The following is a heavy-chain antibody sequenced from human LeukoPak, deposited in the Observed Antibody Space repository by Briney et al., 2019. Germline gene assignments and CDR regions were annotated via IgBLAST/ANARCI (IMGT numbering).Heavy chain of an antibody. CDR3: TRESITGTTRFYYYGMDV. CDR1: GFTFGDYA. D-gene: IGHD1-7*01. J-gene: IGHJ6*02. V-gene: IGHV3-49*03. CDR2: IRSKAYGGTT. Sequence: GGSLRLSCTASGFTFGDYAMSWFRQAPGKGLEWVGFIRSKAYGGTTEYAASVKGRFTISRDDSKSIAYLQMNSLKTEDTAVYYCTRESITGTTRFYYYGMDVWGQGTTVIVSS.